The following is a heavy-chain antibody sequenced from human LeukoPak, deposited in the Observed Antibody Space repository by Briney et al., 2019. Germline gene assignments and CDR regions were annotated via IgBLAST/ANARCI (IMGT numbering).Heavy chain of an antibody. J-gene: IGHJ4*02. CDR3: ARDNYYDSSGYRGDFGDY. CDR1: GYTLTELS. Sequence: ASVKVSCKVSGYTLTELSMHWVRQAPGKGLEWMGGFDPEDGETIYAQKFQGRVTMTEDTSTDTAYMKLSSLRSEDTAVYYCARDNYYDSSGYRGDFGDYWGQGTLVTVSS. CDR2: FDPEDGET. D-gene: IGHD3-22*01. V-gene: IGHV1-24*01.